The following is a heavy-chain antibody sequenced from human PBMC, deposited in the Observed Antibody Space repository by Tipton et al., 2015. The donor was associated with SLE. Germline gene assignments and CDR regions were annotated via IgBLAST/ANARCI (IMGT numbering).Heavy chain of an antibody. J-gene: IGHJ1*01. D-gene: IGHD6-6*01. CDR1: GGSISSYY. Sequence: TLSLTCTVSGGSISSYYWSWIRQPPGKVLEWIGYIYYSGSTNYNPSLKSRVTISVDTSKNQFSLKLSSVTAADTAVYYCARGRNVWYSSSCVEYFQHWGQGTLVTVSS. CDR3: ARGRNVWYSSSCVEYFQH. V-gene: IGHV4-59*01. CDR2: IYYSGST.